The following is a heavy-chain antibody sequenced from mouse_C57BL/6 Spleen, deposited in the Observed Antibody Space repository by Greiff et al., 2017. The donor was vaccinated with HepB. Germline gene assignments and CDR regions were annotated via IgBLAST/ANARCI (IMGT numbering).Heavy chain of an antibody. CDR1: GFTFSDYG. J-gene: IGHJ2*01. V-gene: IGHV5-17*01. CDR3: ARFIRSYDGSSYDYFDY. Sequence: EVKLEESGGGLVKPGGSLKLSCAASGFTFSDYGMHWVRQAPEKGLEWVAYISSGSSTIYYADTVKGRFTISRDNAKNTLFLQMTSLRSEDTAMYYCARFIRSYDGSSYDYFDYWGQGTTLTVSS. CDR2: ISSGSSTI. D-gene: IGHD1-1*01.